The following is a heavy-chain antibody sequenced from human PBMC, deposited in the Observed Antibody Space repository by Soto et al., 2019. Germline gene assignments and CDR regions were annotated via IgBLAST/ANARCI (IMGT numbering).Heavy chain of an antibody. CDR2: IYYSGST. CDR1: GGSISSSY. CDR3: ARARASNYDFWSGYWVPWFDP. Sequence: SETLSLTCTVSGGSISSSYWSWIRQPPGKGLEWIGYIYYSGSTNYNPSLKSRVTISVDTSKNQFSLKLSSVTAADTAVYYCARARASNYDFWSGYWVPWFDPWGQGTLVTVSS. D-gene: IGHD3-3*01. J-gene: IGHJ5*02. V-gene: IGHV4-59*01.